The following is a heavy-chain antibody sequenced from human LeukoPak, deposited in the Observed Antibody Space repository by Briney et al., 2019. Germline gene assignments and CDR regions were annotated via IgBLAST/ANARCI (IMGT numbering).Heavy chain of an antibody. CDR3: ARLPKQYSSYDY. CDR2: ISAYNGNT. V-gene: IGHV1-18*01. Sequence: ASVTVSCKASGYTFTSYGISWVRQAPGQGLEWMGWISAYNGNTNYAQKLQGRVTMTTDTSTSTAYMELRSLRSDDTAVYYCARLPKQYSSYDYWGQGTLVSVSS. D-gene: IGHD6-6*01. CDR1: GYTFTSYG. J-gene: IGHJ4*02.